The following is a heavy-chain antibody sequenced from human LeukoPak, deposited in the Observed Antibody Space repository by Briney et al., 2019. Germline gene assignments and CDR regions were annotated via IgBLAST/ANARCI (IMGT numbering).Heavy chain of an antibody. CDR3: ARVGIAARPTFDY. CDR1: GGTFSSYA. J-gene: IGHJ4*02. D-gene: IGHD6-6*01. Sequence: ASVKVSCKVSGGTFSSYAISWVRQAPGQGLEWMGGIIPIFGTANYAQKFQGRVTITADESTSTAYMELSSLRSEDTAVYYCARVGIAARPTFDYWGQGTLVTVSS. V-gene: IGHV1-69*13. CDR2: IIPIFGTA.